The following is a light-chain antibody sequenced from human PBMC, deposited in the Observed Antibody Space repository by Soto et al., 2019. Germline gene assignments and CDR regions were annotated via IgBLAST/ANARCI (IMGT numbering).Light chain of an antibody. CDR2: DAS. CDR3: QQRSNGRIT. J-gene: IGKJ3*01. Sequence: EIVLTQSPVTLSLSPGERATLSCRASQSVSSYLAWYQQKPGQAPRLLIYDASNRATGIPARFSGSGSGTDFTLTISSLEPEDFAVYYCQQRSNGRITFGPGTKVDIK. CDR1: QSVSSY. V-gene: IGKV3-11*01.